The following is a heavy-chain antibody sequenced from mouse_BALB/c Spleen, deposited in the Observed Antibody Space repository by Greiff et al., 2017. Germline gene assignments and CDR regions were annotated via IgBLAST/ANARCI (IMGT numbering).Heavy chain of an antibody. J-gene: IGHJ4*01. CDR3: ARRRGYYENAMDY. D-gene: IGHD2-4*01. Sequence: QVQLKQSGAELMKPGASVKISCKATGYTFSSYWIEWVKQRPGHGLEWIGEILPGSGSTNYNEKFKGKATFTADTSSNTAYMQLSSLTSEDSAVYYCARRRGYYENAMDYWGQGTSVTVSS. V-gene: IGHV1-9*01. CDR2: ILPGSGST. CDR1: GYTFSSYW.